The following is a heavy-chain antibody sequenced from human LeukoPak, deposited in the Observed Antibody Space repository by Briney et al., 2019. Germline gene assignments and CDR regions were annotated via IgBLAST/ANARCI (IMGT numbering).Heavy chain of an antibody. Sequence: KSSETLSLTCTVSGGSISSSSYYWGWIRQPPGKGLEWIGSIYFIGSTYYNPSLKSRVTISVDTSKNQFSLKLSSVTAADTAVYYCARVSFSSYRSVNYYGSGSYFSHWGQGTLVTVSS. CDR1: GGSISSSSYY. V-gene: IGHV4-39*07. J-gene: IGHJ4*02. CDR3: ARVSFSSYRSVNYYGSGSYFSH. D-gene: IGHD3-10*01. CDR2: IYFIGST.